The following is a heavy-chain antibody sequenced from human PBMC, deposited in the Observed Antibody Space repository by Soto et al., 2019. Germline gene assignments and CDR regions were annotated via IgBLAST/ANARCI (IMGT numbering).Heavy chain of an antibody. J-gene: IGHJ6*02. V-gene: IGHV1-69*13. Sequence: ASVKVSCKASGGTFSSYAISWVRQAPGQGLEWMGGIIPIFGTANYAQKFQGRVTITADESTSTAYMDLSSLRSEDTAVYYCARPDIVVVPAAKYYYYVMDVWGQGTTVTVSS. CDR2: IIPIFGTA. CDR3: ARPDIVVVPAAKYYYYVMDV. CDR1: GGTFSSYA. D-gene: IGHD2-2*01.